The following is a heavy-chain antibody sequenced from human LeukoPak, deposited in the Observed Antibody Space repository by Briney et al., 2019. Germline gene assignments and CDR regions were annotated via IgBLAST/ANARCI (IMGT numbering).Heavy chain of an antibody. D-gene: IGHD3-3*01. CDR3: ARSLLIRFFNWFDP. Sequence: GSLRLSCAASGFTFTSYAMHWVRQAPGQRLEWMGWINAGNGNTKYSQKSQGRVTITRDTSASTAYMELSSLRSEDTAVYYCARSLLIRFFNWFDPWGQGTLVTVSS. V-gene: IGHV1-3*01. J-gene: IGHJ5*02. CDR1: GFTFTSYA. CDR2: INAGNGNT.